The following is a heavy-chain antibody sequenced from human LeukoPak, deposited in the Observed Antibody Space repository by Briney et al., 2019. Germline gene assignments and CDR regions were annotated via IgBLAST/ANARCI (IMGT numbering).Heavy chain of an antibody. J-gene: IGHJ4*02. Sequence: PGGSLRLSCAASGFTFSSYWMHWVRQVPGKGLVWVSRNKSTTSYADSVKGRFTISRDNVKNTLYLQMNSLRVEDTAVYYCARVAVGEYYFDYWGQGTLVTVSS. CDR1: GFTFSSYW. CDR3: ARVAVGEYYFDY. V-gene: IGHV3-74*01. CDR2: NKSTT. D-gene: IGHD6-19*01.